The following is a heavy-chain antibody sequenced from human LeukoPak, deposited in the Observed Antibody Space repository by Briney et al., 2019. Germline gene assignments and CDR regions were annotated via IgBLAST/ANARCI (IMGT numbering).Heavy chain of an antibody. J-gene: IGHJ6*02. V-gene: IGHV1-69*06. CDR3: ARDWPLQLGYYYYGMDV. CDR2: IIPIFGTA. D-gene: IGHD5-18*01. Sequence: GASVKVSCKASGGTFSSYAISWVRQAPGQGLEWMGGIIPIFGTANYAQKFQGRVTITADKSTSTAYMELSSLRSEDTAVYYCARDWPLQLGYYYYGMDVWGQGTTVTVSS. CDR1: GGTFSSYA.